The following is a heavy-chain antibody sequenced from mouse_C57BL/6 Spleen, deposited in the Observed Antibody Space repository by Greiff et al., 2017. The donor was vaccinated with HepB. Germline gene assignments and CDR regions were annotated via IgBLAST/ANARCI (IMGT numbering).Heavy chain of an antibody. CDR2: IWWDDDK. J-gene: IGHJ1*03. Sequence: QVTLKVSGPGILQPSQTLSLTCSFSGFSLSTFGMGVGWIRQPSGKGLEWLAHIWWDDDKYYNPALKSRLTISKDTSKNQVFLKIANVDTADTATYYCARIAIYYDYEEGYFDVWGTGTTVTVSS. D-gene: IGHD2-4*01. CDR3: ARIAIYYDYEEGYFDV. V-gene: IGHV8-8*01. CDR1: GFSLSTFGMG.